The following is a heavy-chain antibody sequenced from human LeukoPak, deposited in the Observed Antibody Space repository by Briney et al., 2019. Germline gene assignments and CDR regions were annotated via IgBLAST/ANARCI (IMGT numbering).Heavy chain of an antibody. Sequence: ASVKVSCKASGYTFTGYYMHWVRQAPGQGLEWMGWINPNSGGTNYAQKFQGRVTMTRDTSISTAYMELSRLRSDDTAVYYCARDRYYDFWSGLLYYIDYWGQGTLVTVSS. D-gene: IGHD3-3*01. CDR2: INPNSGGT. J-gene: IGHJ4*02. CDR1: GYTFTGYY. CDR3: ARDRYYDFWSGLLYYIDY. V-gene: IGHV1-2*02.